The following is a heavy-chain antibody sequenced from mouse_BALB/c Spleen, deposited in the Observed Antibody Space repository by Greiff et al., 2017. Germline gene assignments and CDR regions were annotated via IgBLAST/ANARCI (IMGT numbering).Heavy chain of an antibody. V-gene: IGHV1S137*01. D-gene: IGHD1-1*01. J-gene: IGHJ2*01. CDR3: ARSIGSSPYYFDY. CDR1: GYTFTDYA. Sequence: VQLQQSGAELVRPGVSVKISCKGSGYTFTDYAMHWVKQSHAKSLEWIGVISTYYGDASYNQKFKGKATMTVDKSSSTAYMELARLTSEDSAIYYCARSIGSSPYYFDYWGQGTTLTVSS. CDR2: ISTYYGDA.